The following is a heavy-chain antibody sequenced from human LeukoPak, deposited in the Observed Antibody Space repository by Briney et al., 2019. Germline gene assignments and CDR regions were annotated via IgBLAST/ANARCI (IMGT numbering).Heavy chain of an antibody. Sequence: ASVKVSCKASGYTFTSYGITWVRQAPGQGLEWMGWISAYNGNTNYAQKLQGRVTMTTDTSTSTAYMELRSLRSDDTAVYYCARDFFITMIDPGTPLYWGQGTLVTVSS. V-gene: IGHV1-18*01. CDR3: ARDFFITMIDPGTPLY. CDR1: GYTFTSYG. CDR2: ISAYNGNT. D-gene: IGHD3-22*01. J-gene: IGHJ4*02.